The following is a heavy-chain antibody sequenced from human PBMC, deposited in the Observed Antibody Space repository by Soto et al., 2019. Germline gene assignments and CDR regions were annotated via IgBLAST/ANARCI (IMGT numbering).Heavy chain of an antibody. CDR3: ARGVTVLPRVIHTPYFDY. J-gene: IGHJ4*02. D-gene: IGHD3-16*02. CDR2: IYYSGST. Sequence: QVQLQESGPGLVKPSQTLSLTCTVSGGSISSGGYYWSWIRQHPGKGLEWIGYIYYSGSTYYNPSLKSRVTISVDTSPNHFSLKLSSVTAPDTAVYYCARGVTVLPRVIHTPYFDYWGQGTLVTVPS. V-gene: IGHV4-31*03. CDR1: GGSISSGGYY.